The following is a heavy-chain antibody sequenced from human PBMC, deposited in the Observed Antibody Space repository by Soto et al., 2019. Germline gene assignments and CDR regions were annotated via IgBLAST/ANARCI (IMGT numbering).Heavy chain of an antibody. CDR2: INHSGSS. J-gene: IGHJ2*01. V-gene: IGHV4-34*01. Sequence: TLSLTCAVHGGSFSGFYWTWIRQPPGKGLEWIGEINHSGSSNYNPPLKSRVTMSLDTSRNQFSLSLNSVTAADTAVYYCARMAGPWYFDLWGRGTLVTVSS. CDR3: ARMAGPWYFDL. CDR1: GGSFSGFY.